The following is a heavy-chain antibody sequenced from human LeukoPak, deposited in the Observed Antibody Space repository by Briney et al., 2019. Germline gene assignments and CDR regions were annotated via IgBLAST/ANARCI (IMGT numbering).Heavy chain of an antibody. CDR2: IGGSGDRT. CDR1: GLTFSGYA. CDR3: AKDPVVYHGGSGWHYFDY. J-gene: IGHJ4*02. D-gene: IGHD6-19*01. Sequence: GGSLRLSCAVSGLTFSGYAMSWVRQAPGRGPEWVSTIGGSGDRTYYADSVKGRFTISRDNSKNTLYMQMNSLRAEDTALYYCAKDPVVYHGGSGWHYFDYWGQGTLVTVSS. V-gene: IGHV3-23*01.